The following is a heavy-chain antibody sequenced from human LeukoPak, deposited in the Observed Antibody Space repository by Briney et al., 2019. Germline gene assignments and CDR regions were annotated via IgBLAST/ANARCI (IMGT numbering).Heavy chain of an antibody. CDR2: MSYDGNNK. J-gene: IGHJ6*02. CDR3: AKATPQNYGDYEDYYYYYGMDV. Sequence: PGGSLRLSCSASGFTFSSFGMHWVRQAPGKGLEWVTLMSYDGNNKYSADSVRGRFSISRDNSKNTLHLQMDSLRPDDTAVYYCAKATPQNYGDYEDYYYYYGMDVWGQGTTVTVSS. CDR1: GFTFSSFG. D-gene: IGHD4-17*01. V-gene: IGHV3-30*18.